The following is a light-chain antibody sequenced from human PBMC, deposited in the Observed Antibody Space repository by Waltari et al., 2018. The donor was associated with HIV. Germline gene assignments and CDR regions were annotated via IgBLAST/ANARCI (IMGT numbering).Light chain of an antibody. CDR3: CSYGGFTTYV. CDR1: SSDVGGYSL. J-gene: IGLJ1*01. CDR2: DDT. Sequence: QSALTQPASVSGSPGQSITISCIGTSSDVGGYSLVTWYQHHTGKAPQLLIFDDTERPSGVSNRFSASKSGTTASLTISGRLAEDAADYYCCSYGGFTTYVFGSGTKVTVL. V-gene: IGLV2-23*01.